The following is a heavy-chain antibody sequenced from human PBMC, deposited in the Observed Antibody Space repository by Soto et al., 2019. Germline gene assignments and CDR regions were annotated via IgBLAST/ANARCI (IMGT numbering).Heavy chain of an antibody. CDR2: IYYSGST. Sequence: QVQLQESGPGLVKPSQTLSLTCTVSGGSISSGDYYWSWIRQPPGKGLEWIGYIYYSGSTYYNPSLKRRVTISVDTSKNQFSRKLSSVTAADTAVYYCASGVSSWYQEWFDPWGQGTLVTVSS. D-gene: IGHD6-13*01. J-gene: IGHJ5*02. CDR3: ASGVSSWYQEWFDP. CDR1: GGSISSGDYY. V-gene: IGHV4-30-4*01.